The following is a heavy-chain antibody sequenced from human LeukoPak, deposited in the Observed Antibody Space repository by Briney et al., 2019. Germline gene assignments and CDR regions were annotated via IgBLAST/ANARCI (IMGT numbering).Heavy chain of an antibody. CDR3: ASPGKYDSSGYADY. Sequence: GGSLRLSCAASGFTFSSYSMNWVRQAPGKGLEWVSYISSSSSTIYYADSVKGRFTISRDNAKNPLYLQMNSLRAEDTAVYYCASPGKYDSSGYADYWGQGTLVTVSS. CDR1: GFTFSSYS. D-gene: IGHD3-22*01. CDR2: ISSSSSTI. V-gene: IGHV3-48*01. J-gene: IGHJ4*02.